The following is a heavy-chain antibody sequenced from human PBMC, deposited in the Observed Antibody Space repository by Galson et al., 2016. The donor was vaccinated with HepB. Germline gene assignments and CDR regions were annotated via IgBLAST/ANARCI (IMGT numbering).Heavy chain of an antibody. CDR2: IIPIFGTA. V-gene: IGHV1-69*06. CDR3: ASPYYDFWSGYYPSYYYDGMDV. CDR1: GGTFSSYA. J-gene: IGHJ6*02. D-gene: IGHD3-3*01. Sequence: SVKVSCKASGGTFSSYAISWVRQAPGQGLEWMGGIIPIFGTANYAQKFQGRVTITADKSTSTAYMELSSLRSEDTAVYYCASPYYDFWSGYYPSYYYDGMDVWGQGTTVTVSS.